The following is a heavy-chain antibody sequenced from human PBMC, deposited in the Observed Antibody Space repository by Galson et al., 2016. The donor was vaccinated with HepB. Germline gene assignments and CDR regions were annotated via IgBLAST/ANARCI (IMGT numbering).Heavy chain of an antibody. CDR1: GFTFSSFT. CDR3: ARSSIRFLEWLPSRDTYAMDV. Sequence: SLRLSCAASGFTFSSFTMNWVRQAPGKGLEWVSSITSSGTYIYYADSVKGRFTISRDNAKNSLYLQMNSLRAEDTAVYYCARSSIRFLEWLPSRDTYAMDVWGQGTTVTVSS. D-gene: IGHD3-3*01. CDR2: ITSSGTYI. V-gene: IGHV3-21*01. J-gene: IGHJ6*02.